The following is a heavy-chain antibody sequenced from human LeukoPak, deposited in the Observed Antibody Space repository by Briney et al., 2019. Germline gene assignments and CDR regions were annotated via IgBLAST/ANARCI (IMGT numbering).Heavy chain of an antibody. CDR3: ARVLVTGNTGYYMDV. Sequence: NSSETLSLTCTVSGGSINNYYWSWIRQPPGKGLEWIGCVYYGGSTNYNPSLKSRVTISVDTSKNQFSLKLSSVTAADTAVYFCARVLVTGNTGYYMDVWGAGTTVTVSS. D-gene: IGHD6-19*01. J-gene: IGHJ6*03. CDR1: GGSINNYY. V-gene: IGHV4-59*01. CDR2: VYYGGST.